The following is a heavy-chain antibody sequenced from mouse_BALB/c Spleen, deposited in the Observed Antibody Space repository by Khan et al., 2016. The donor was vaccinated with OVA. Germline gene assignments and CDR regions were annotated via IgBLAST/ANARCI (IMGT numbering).Heavy chain of an antibody. Sequence: QVQLQQSGTELARPGASVKLSCKASGYTFIDYNLNWVKQTTGQGLEWIGEISPGSGNTYYNEKFKGKATLTADKSSSTAYMQLSSLTSEDSAGYFGAREWGSWFPYWGQGTLVTVSA. J-gene: IGHJ3*01. V-gene: IGHV1-77*01. CDR2: ISPGSGNT. CDR3: AREWGSWFPY. D-gene: IGHD1-3*01. CDR1: GYTFIDYN.